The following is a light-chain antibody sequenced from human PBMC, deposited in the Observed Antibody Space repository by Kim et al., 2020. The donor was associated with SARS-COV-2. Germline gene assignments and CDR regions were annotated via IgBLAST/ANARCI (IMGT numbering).Light chain of an antibody. Sequence: GQTVRITCQGDSLRSYYASWYQQKPGQAPVFVIYGKNNRPSGIPDRFSGSSSGNTASLTITGAQAEDEADYYCNSRDSSGNHLDVFGTGTKVTVL. V-gene: IGLV3-19*01. CDR3: NSRDSSGNHLDV. J-gene: IGLJ1*01. CDR1: SLRSYY. CDR2: GKN.